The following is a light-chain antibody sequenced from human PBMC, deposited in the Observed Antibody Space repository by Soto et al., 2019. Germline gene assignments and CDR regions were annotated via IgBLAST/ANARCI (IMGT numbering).Light chain of an antibody. Sequence: QSALTQPPSASGSPGQSVTISCTGTSSDVGGYNSVSWYQHHPGKAPKLMIYEVNKRPSGVPDRFSGSKSANTASLTVSGLQAEEEADYYCSSYAGSNNYVFGTGTKVTVL. J-gene: IGLJ1*01. CDR1: SSDVGGYNS. V-gene: IGLV2-8*01. CDR3: SSYAGSNNYV. CDR2: EVN.